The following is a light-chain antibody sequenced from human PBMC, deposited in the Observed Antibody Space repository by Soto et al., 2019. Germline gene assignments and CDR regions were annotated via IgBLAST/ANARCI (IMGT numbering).Light chain of an antibody. CDR1: QSISSW. J-gene: IGKJ1*01. CDR3: QQYNSYPWT. CDR2: KAS. V-gene: IGKV1-5*03. Sequence: DIQMTQSPSTLSASVGDRVTITCRASQSISSWLAWYQQKPGKAPKLLIYKASSLESGVPSRFSGSGSGTEFTLTISSLPPDDFATYYCQQYNSYPWTFGQGTKVELK.